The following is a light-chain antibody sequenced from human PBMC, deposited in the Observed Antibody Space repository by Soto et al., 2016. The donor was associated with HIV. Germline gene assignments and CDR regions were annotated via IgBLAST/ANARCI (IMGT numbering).Light chain of an antibody. CDR1: NIGSES. V-gene: IGLV3-21*03. CDR3: QVWDSSSDHVV. J-gene: IGLJ2*01. Sequence: SYELTQPPSVSVAPGKTARITCGGDNIGSESVHWYQQKSGQAPVVVVHDDRYRPSGIPERFSGSNSGSTATLTISRVEAGDEADYSCQVWDSSSDHVVFGGGTRLTVL. CDR2: DDR.